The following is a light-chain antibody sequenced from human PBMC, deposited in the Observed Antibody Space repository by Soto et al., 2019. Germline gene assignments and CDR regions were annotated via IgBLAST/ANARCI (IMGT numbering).Light chain of an antibody. CDR3: QQYNSYSVNA. CDR2: DAS. J-gene: IGKJ2*01. CDR1: QSISGW. V-gene: IGKV1-5*01. Sequence: DIPMTQSPATLYASVGDRVTITCRASQSISGWLAWYQQKPGKAPKLLIYDASSLESGVPSRFSGSGSGTEFTLTISRLQPDDFATYCCQQYNSYSVNAFGQGTKVDIK.